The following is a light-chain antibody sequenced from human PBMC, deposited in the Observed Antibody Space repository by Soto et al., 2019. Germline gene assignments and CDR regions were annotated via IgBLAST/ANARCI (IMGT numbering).Light chain of an antibody. V-gene: IGLV3-21*02. J-gene: IGLJ3*02. CDR1: NIGSKS. CDR3: AAWDDSLNGWV. Sequence: SYELTQPPSVSVAPGQAAKMPCGGINIGSKSVHWYQQRPGLAPLLVLFDDRARPSWIPERFSGSNSGNTATLTITRVEPGDEADYYCAAWDDSLNGWVFGGGTKLTVL. CDR2: DDR.